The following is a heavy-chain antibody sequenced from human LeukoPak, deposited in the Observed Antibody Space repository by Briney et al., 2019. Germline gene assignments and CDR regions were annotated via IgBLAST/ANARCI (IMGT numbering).Heavy chain of an antibody. D-gene: IGHD6-13*01. CDR2: MSYDGSNI. CDR1: GFTFSHYG. J-gene: IGHJ4*02. CDR3: AKKFPGTVAAGPDY. Sequence: GGSLRLSCAASGFTFSHYGMHWVRQAPGKGLECVAVMSYDGSNIYYVDSVKGRFTVSRDNSKNTRYLQMKSLRAEDPAVYYCAKKFPGTVAAGPDYWGQGALVTVSS. V-gene: IGHV3-30*18.